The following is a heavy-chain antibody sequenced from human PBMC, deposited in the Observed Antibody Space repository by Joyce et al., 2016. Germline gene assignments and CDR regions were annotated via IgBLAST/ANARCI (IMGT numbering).Heavy chain of an antibody. CDR2: ITNRVAT. D-gene: IGHD6-19*01. Sequence: QVQLQQWGAGLLKTSETLSLTCAVYSGPFSGFFWSWVRQPPGKGLEWIGDITNRVATHYNPSLKSRLTMSVDTSRKEFSRKLSSVTVADTAIYYCARSQWLAPLMYWGQGTPVTVSS. CDR1: SGPFSGFF. J-gene: IGHJ4*02. V-gene: IGHV4-34*02. CDR3: ARSQWLAPLMY.